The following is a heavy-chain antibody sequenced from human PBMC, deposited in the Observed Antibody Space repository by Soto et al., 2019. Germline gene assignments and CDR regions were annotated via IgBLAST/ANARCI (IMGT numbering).Heavy chain of an antibody. CDR1: GFTFSSYA. Sequence: GESLKISCAASGFTFSSYAMHWVRQAPGKGLEWVAVISYDGSNKYYADSAKGRFTISRDNSKNTLYLQMNSLRAEDTAVYYCARDQGLDAFDIWGQGTMVTVSS. CDR3: ARDQGLDAFDI. D-gene: IGHD6-25*01. V-gene: IGHV3-30-3*01. J-gene: IGHJ3*02. CDR2: ISYDGSNK.